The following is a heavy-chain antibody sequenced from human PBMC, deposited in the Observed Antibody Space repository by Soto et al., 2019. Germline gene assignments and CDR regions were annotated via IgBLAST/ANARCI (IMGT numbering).Heavy chain of an antibody. CDR3: ARSGYSFAWGY. Sequence: EVQLVESGGGLIPPGGSLRLSCAASGFLVNSAYMTWVRQAPGKGLEWLSMINSDGSTLYAECVKGRFTISRDNSKNRLDLQMNSLRAEDTAMYHCARSGYSFAWGYWGQGTLVIVTS. CDR2: INSDGST. J-gene: IGHJ4*02. V-gene: IGHV3-53*01. CDR1: GFLVNSAY. D-gene: IGHD5-18*01.